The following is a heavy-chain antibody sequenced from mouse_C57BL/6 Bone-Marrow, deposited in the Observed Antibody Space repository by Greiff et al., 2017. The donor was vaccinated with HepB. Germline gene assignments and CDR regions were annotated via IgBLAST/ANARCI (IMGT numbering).Heavy chain of an antibody. J-gene: IGHJ3*01. CDR3: ARSGYGRGFAY. V-gene: IGHV1-81*01. CDR1: GYTFTSYG. CDR2: IYPRSGNT. Sequence: QVQLQQSGAELARPGASVKLSCKASGYTFTSYGISWVKQRTGQGLEWIGEIYPRSGNTYYNEKFKGKSTLTADKTSSTAYMERRSLTSEDSAVYFCARSGYGRGFAYWGQGTLVTGSA. D-gene: IGHD3-1*01.